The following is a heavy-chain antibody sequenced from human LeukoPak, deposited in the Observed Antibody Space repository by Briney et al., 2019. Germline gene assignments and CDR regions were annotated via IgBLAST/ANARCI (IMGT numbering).Heavy chain of an antibody. Sequence: SETLSLTCAVYGGSFSGYYWSWIRQPPGKGLEWIGEINHSGSTNYNPSLKGRVTISVDTSKNQFSLKLSSVTAADTAVYYCARGNSDYDFWSGYSGGYFDYWGQGTLVTVSS. J-gene: IGHJ4*02. CDR1: GGSFSGYY. D-gene: IGHD3-3*01. V-gene: IGHV4-34*01. CDR2: INHSGST. CDR3: ARGNSDYDFWSGYSGGYFDY.